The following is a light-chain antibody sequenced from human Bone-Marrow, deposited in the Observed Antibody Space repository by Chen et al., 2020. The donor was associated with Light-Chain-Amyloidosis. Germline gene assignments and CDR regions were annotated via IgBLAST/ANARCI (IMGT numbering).Light chain of an antibody. V-gene: IGLV3-21*02. Sequence: SYVLTQPSSVSVAPGQTATIACGGNNIGSTSVHWYQQTPGQAPLLVVYDDSDRPSGIHERLSGSNSGNTATLTNRRVEAGDEADYYCQVWDRGSDRPVFGGGTKLTVL. CDR1: NIGSTS. J-gene: IGLJ3*02. CDR2: DDS. CDR3: QVWDRGSDRPV.